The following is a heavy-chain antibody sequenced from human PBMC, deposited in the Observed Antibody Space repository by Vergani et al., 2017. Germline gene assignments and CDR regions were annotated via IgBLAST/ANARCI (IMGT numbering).Heavy chain of an antibody. J-gene: IGHJ6*02. CDR2: INTNSGNP. V-gene: IGHV7-4-1*02. CDR1: GYTFTNYP. Sequence: QVQLLQSGSELKKPGASVRISCEASGYTFTNYPLIWVRQAPGQGLEFMGWINTNSGNPTYAPGFTGRFVFSLDTSVSTAYLQTSGLKAEDSAVYYCARGRQWRLTEYLYGMDVWGQGTTVTVSS. CDR3: ARGRQWRLTEYLYGMDV. D-gene: IGHD6-19*01.